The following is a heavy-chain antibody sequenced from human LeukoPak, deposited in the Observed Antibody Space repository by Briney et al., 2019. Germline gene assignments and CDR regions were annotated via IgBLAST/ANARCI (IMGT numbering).Heavy chain of an antibody. CDR1: GYTFTSYG. CDR2: ISSYNGNT. J-gene: IGHJ4*02. Sequence: ASVKVSCKASGYTFTSYGISWVRQAPGQGLEWMGWISSYNGNTNYAQKLQGRVTMTTDTSTSTAYMELSSLRSEDTAVYYCATESYYYGSGSYPWYWGQGTLVTVSS. CDR3: ATESYYYGSGSYPWY. V-gene: IGHV1-18*01. D-gene: IGHD3-10*01.